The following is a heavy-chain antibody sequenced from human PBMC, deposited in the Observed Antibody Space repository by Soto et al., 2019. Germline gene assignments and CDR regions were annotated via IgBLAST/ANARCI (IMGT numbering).Heavy chain of an antibody. D-gene: IGHD6-13*01. CDR3: ARYRREAVAGYTLDN. V-gene: IGHV4-59*01. J-gene: IGHJ4*02. CDR2: VYSSGSA. CDR1: GGSISSNY. Sequence: SETLSLTCTVSGGSISSNYWTWIRQPPGKGLEWIGYVYSSGSANYNPSLKSRVTISEDTSKSQFSLKVNSMTAADTAVYYCARYRREAVAGYTLDNWGQGILVTVSS.